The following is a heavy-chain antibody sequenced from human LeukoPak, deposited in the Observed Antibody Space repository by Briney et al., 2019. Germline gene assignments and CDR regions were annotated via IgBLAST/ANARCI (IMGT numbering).Heavy chain of an antibody. CDR2: ISSSGSTI. D-gene: IGHD3-22*01. V-gene: IGHV3-48*03. J-gene: IGHJ4*02. CDR1: GFTFSSYE. CDR3: ARDLWRYYDSSGYQPTFDY. Sequence: GGSLRLSCAASGFTFSSYEMNWVRQAPGKGLEWVSYISSSGSTIYYADSVKGRFTISRDNSKNSLYLQMNSLRAEDTAVYYCARDLWRYYDSSGYQPTFDYWGQGTLVTVSS.